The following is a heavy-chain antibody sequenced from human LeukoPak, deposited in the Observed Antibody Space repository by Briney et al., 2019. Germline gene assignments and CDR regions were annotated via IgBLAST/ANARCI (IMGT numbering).Heavy chain of an antibody. CDR3: VRSNKYSSSWYDYFDY. Sequence: SETLSLTCTVSGGSIRRYYWSWIRQPPGKGLEWIAYIYYSGTTNSGTTNYNPSLKSRVTISLDTSKNQFSLRLNSVTAADTAVYYCVRSNKYSSSWYDYFDYWGQGTLVTVSS. J-gene: IGHJ4*02. D-gene: IGHD6-13*01. CDR2: IYYSGTTNSGTT. V-gene: IGHV4-59*01. CDR1: GGSIRRYY.